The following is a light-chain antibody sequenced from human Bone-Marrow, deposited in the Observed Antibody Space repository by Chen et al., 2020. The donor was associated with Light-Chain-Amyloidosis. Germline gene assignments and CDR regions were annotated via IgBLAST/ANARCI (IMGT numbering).Light chain of an antibody. CDR1: STDVGHYNL. V-gene: IGLV2-23*01. Sequence: QSALTQPASVAGSVGQSITIPCTGTSTDVGHYNLVSWYQQHPGEAPKLMIYEDSERPSGVSNRFSGYKSGNTASLTISGLQTEDQADYYCCSSSDTDTLIFGTGTRLTVL. CDR2: EDS. J-gene: IGLJ2*01. CDR3: CSSSDTDTLI.